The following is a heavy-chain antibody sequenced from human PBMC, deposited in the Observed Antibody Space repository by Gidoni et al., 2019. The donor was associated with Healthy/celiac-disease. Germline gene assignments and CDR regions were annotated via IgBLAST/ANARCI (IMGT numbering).Heavy chain of an antibody. CDR3: AKGGSSSWLNYYYMDV. V-gene: IGHV3-23*01. J-gene: IGHJ6*03. Sequence: EVQLLESGGGLVQPGGSLRLSCAASGSTFSSYAMSWVRQAPGKGLEWVSAISGSGGSTYYADSVKGRFTISRDNSKNTLYLQMNSLRAEDTAVYYCAKGGSSSWLNYYYMDVWGKGTTVTVSS. CDR1: GSTFSSYA. CDR2: ISGSGGST. D-gene: IGHD6-13*01.